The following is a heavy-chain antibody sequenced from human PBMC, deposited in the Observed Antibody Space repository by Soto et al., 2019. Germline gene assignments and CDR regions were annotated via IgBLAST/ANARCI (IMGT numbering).Heavy chain of an antibody. CDR3: ARYSGVGCGKNIQAPYGFDL. V-gene: IGHV1-46*01. D-gene: IGHD2-21*01. Sequence: ASVKVSCKAPGDTFTSYDVQWVRQAPGHRLEWMGVINVNGGSTRFAQKFQGRVTMTRDMSTSTVYMELSGLRSEDTAVYYCARYSGVGCGKNIQAPYGFDLWGQGTPVTVSS. CDR1: GDTFTSYD. CDR2: INVNGGST. J-gene: IGHJ5*02.